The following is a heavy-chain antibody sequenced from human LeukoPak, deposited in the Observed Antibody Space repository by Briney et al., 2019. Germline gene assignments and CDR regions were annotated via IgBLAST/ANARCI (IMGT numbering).Heavy chain of an antibody. V-gene: IGHV4-30-4*01. CDR1: GGSTSSGDYF. CDR2: IYYSGTT. D-gene: IGHD6-19*01. J-gene: IGHJ4*02. CDR3: ARETMAGHFDY. Sequence: SQTLSLTCTVSGGSTSSGDYFWSWIRQPPGKGLEWIGYIYYSGTTYYNPSLKSRVTISVDTSKNQFSLNLSSETAADTAVYFCARETMAGHFDYWGQGTLVTVSS.